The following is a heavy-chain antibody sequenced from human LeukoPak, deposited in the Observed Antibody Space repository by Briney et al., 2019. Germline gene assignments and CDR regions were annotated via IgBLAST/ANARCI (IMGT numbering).Heavy chain of an antibody. CDR2: IYSSGST. V-gene: IGHV4-61*05. CDR1: GGSISSSSYY. J-gene: IGHJ4*02. CDR3: ARGVVITFGGAADY. Sequence: SKTLSLTCTVSGGSISSSSYYWGWIRQPPGEGLEWIGYIYSSGSTNYNPSLKSRVTISVDTSKNQFSLKLSSVTAADTAVYYCARGVVITFGGAADYWGQGTLVTVSS. D-gene: IGHD3-16*01.